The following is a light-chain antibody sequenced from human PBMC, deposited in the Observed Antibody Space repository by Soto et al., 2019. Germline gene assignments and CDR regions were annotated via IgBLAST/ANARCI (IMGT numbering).Light chain of an antibody. V-gene: IGLV2-11*01. Sequence: QSGLTQPRSVSGSPGQSVTSSCTGISSDVGGYNYVSWYQQHPGKAPKLMIYDVAERPSGVPDRFSGSKSANTASLTISGLQAEDEANYFCSSYAGGYNVVFGGGTQLTVL. CDR3: SSYAGGYNVV. J-gene: IGLJ2*01. CDR2: DVA. CDR1: SSDVGGYNY.